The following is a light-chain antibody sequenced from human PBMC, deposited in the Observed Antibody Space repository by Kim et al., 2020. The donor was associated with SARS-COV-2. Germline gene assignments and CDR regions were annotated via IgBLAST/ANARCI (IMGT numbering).Light chain of an antibody. CDR1: QSVSSSY. V-gene: IGKV3-20*01. Sequence: GTLSLSPGERATLSCRTSQSVSSSYLAWYHQKPGQAPRLLIYGASRATGIPDRFSGSGSGTNFTLTISRLEPEDFAVYFCQQYGSSFGQGTKLEI. J-gene: IGKJ2*01. CDR2: GAS. CDR3: QQYGSS.